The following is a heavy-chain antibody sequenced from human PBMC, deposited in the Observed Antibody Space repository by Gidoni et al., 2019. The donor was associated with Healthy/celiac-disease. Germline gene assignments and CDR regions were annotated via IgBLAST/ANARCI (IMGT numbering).Heavy chain of an antibody. CDR2: ISSSRTYI. D-gene: IGHD2-15*01. CDR3: ARVYCSGGSCYPDVYEAFDI. Sequence: EVQPVESGGGLVKPGGSLRLYCAASGFPSRSYSMNWVRQAPGKGLEWVSSISSSRTYIYYASSVKGRFTISIDNAKNSLYLQMNSLRAEDTAVYYCARVYCSGGSCYPDVYEAFDIWGQGTMVTVSS. CDR1: GFPSRSYS. J-gene: IGHJ3*02. V-gene: IGHV3-21*01.